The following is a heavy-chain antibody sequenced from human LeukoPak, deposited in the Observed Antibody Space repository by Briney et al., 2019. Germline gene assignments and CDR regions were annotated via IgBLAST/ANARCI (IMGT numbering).Heavy chain of an antibody. CDR3: AKDANYLRSSGYLILIDF. D-gene: IGHD3-22*01. J-gene: IGHJ4*02. CDR2: ISGSGLGT. Sequence: PGGSLRLSCAASGFTFSRYAMNWVRQAPGKGLEWVAAISGSGLGTYYADSVKGRFNISRDNSRNTLYLQMNSLRIEDTAFYYCAKDANYLRSSGYLILIDFWGQGTLVTVSS. V-gene: IGHV3-23*01. CDR1: GFTFSRYA.